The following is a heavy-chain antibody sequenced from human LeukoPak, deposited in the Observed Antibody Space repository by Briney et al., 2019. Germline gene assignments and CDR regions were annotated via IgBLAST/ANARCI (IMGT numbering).Heavy chain of an antibody. CDR2: FDPEDKEI. CDR1: GDTRTELS. V-gene: IGHV1-24*01. CDR3: ARAATVVRDWFDP. J-gene: IGHJ5*02. Sequence: ASVKVSCKVSGDTRTELSMHWVRQAPGKGLEWMGGFDPEDKEIIYAQKFQGRVTMTEDTSTDTAYMELRSLRSEDTAVYYCARAATVVRDWFDPWGQGTLVTVSS. D-gene: IGHD2-2*01.